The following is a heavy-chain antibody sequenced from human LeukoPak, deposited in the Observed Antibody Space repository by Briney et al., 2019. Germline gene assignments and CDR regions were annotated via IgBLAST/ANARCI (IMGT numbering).Heavy chain of an antibody. CDR2: ISGSGGST. J-gene: IGHJ4*02. CDR1: GFTFSSYA. D-gene: IGHD3-3*01. CDR3: AEDSGRFLEWPGFPY. V-gene: IGHV3-23*01. Sequence: GGSLRLSCAASGFTFSSYAMSWVRQAPGKGLEWVSAISGSGGSTYYADSVKGRFTISRDNSKNTLYLQMNSLRAEDTAVYYCAEDSGRFLEWPGFPYWGQGTLVTVSS.